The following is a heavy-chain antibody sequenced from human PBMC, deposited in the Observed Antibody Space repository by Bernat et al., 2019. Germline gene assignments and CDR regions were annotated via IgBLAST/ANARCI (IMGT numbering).Heavy chain of an antibody. CDR2: ISGSGGST. CDR3: AKSLSLVKDIVVVPAAITDAFDI. Sequence: EVQLLESGGGLVQPVGSLRLSCAASGFTFSSYAMSWVRQAPGKGLEWVSAISGSGGSTYYADSVKGRFTISRDNSKNTLYLQMNSLRAEDTAVYYCAKSLSLVKDIVVVPAAITDAFDIWGQGTMVTVSS. J-gene: IGHJ3*02. CDR1: GFTFSSYA. V-gene: IGHV3-23*01. D-gene: IGHD2-2*01.